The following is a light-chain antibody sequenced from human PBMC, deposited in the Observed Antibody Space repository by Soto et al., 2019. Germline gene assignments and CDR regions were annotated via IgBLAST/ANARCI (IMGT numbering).Light chain of an antibody. V-gene: IGKV3-15*01. CDR3: QQYSNWPPAIT. CDR2: GSS. Sequence: EIVLTQSPATLSVSPGERATLSCRATETISTNLAWFQRKPGQPLRLLIYGSSIRATGVPDRFSGSGSGTEFTLIISSLQSEDVALYYCQQYSNWPPAITFGQGTRLEVK. J-gene: IGKJ5*01. CDR1: ETISTN.